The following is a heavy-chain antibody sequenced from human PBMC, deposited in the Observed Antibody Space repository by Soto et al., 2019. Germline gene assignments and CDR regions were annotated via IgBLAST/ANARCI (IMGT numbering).Heavy chain of an antibody. Sequence: ASVKVSCKASGGTISSYAICWVRQATGQGLEWMGGIIPIFGTANYAQKFQGRVTITADESTSTAYMELSSLRSEDTAVYYCARDRRYYYDSSGYPPTSAAFDIWGQGTMVTVSS. V-gene: IGHV1-69*13. CDR1: GGTISSYA. CDR3: ARDRRYYYDSSGYPPTSAAFDI. D-gene: IGHD3-22*01. CDR2: IIPIFGTA. J-gene: IGHJ3*02.